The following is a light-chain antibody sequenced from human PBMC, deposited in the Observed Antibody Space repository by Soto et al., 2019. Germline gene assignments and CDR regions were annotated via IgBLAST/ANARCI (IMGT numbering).Light chain of an antibody. CDR1: SSNIGNNY. CDR3: ATWDSSLTGEV. J-gene: IGLJ2*01. V-gene: IGLV1-51*01. Sequence: QSVLTQPPSVSAAPGQKVTISCSESSSNIGNNYVSWYQQLPGTAPKLLIYDSNKRPSGIPDRFSGSKSGTSATLDITGLQTGDEADYYCATWDSSLTGEVFGGGTKVTVL. CDR2: DSN.